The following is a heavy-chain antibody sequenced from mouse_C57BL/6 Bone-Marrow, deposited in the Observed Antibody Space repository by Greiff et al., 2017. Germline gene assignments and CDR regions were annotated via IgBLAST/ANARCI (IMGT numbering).Heavy chain of an antibody. V-gene: IGHV3-6*01. D-gene: IGHD1-1*01. J-gene: IGHJ1*03. CDR1: GYSITSGYY. CDR2: ISYDGSN. Sequence: VQLQQSGPGLVKPSQSLSLTCSVTGYSITSGYYWNWIRQFPGNKLEWMGYISYDGSNNYNPSLKNRIPITRDTSKNQFFLKLNSVTTEDTATYYCARGGITTVVASNWYFDVWGTGTTVTVSS. CDR3: ARGGITTVVASNWYFDV.